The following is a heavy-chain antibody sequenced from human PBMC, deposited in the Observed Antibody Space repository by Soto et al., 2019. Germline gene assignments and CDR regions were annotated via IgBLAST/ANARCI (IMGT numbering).Heavy chain of an antibody. V-gene: IGHV3-9*01. J-gene: IGHJ4*02. CDR1: GFTFDDYA. D-gene: IGHD6-13*01. CDR2: ISWNSCGI. CDR3: EKDSSSWYFFDY. Sequence: EVQLVESGGGLVQPGRSLRLSCAASGFTFDDYAMHWVRQAPGKGLEWVSGISWNSCGIGYADSVKGRFTISRDNAKNSLYLQMNSLRAEDTALYYCEKDSSSWYFFDYWGQGTLVTVSS.